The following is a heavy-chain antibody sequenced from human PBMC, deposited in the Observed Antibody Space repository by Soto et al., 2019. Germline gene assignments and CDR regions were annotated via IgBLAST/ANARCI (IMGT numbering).Heavy chain of an antibody. CDR2: MKHDETEK. CDR1: GFTLGTYW. V-gene: IGHV3-7*01. CDR3: ARAIGAADAL. J-gene: IGHJ4*02. Sequence: GGSLRLSCAASGFTLGTYWMHWVRQTPGKGLEWVANMKHDETEKYYVDPVKGRFTISRDNAKNSLFLQMNSLRVEDTALYFCARAIGAADALWGQGTLVTVSS. D-gene: IGHD6-13*01.